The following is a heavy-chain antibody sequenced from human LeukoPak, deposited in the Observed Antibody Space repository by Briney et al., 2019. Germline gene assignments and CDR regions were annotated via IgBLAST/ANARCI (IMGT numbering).Heavy chain of an antibody. V-gene: IGHV1-3*01. CDR1: GYTFTSYA. Sequence: ASVKVSCKASGYTFTSYAMHWVRQAPGQRLEWMGWINAGNGNTKYSQKFQGRVTITRDTSASTAYMELRSLRSDDTAVYYCARGPRSYYDFWSGYPPPFDYWGQGTLVTVSS. D-gene: IGHD3-3*01. CDR3: ARGPRSYYDFWSGYPPPFDY. CDR2: INAGNGNT. J-gene: IGHJ4*02.